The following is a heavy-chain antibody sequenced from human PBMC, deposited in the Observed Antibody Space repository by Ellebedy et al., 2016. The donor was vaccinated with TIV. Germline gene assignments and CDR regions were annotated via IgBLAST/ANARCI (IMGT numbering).Heavy chain of an antibody. Sequence: AASVKVSCKASGGIFSSYGISWVRQAPGQGLEWMGGIIPILAKANYAQRFQGRVTITSDESTYTAYMELSSLRSEDTAVYYCARVGNYYGGSPSYYLDYWGQGTLVTVSS. J-gene: IGHJ4*02. CDR2: IIPILAKA. D-gene: IGHD4-23*01. V-gene: IGHV1-69*10. CDR3: ARVGNYYGGSPSYYLDY. CDR1: GGIFSSYG.